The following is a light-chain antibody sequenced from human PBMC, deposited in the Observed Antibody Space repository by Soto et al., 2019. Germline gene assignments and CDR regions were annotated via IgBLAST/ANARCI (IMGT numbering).Light chain of an antibody. V-gene: IGKV3-11*01. CDR2: DAS. CDR3: QQRSNWPRT. J-gene: IGKJ1*01. Sequence: EIVLTQSPATLSLSPGERATLSCRASQSVNSYLAWYQQKPGQAPRLLFYDASNRATGIPARFSGSGSGTDFTLTISSLEPEDFAVYYCQQRSNWPRTFGQGTKVEIK. CDR1: QSVNSY.